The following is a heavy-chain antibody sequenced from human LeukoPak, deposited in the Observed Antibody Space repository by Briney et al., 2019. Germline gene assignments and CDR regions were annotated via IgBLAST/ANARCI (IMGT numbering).Heavy chain of an antibody. CDR1: GGSFSGYY. CDR2: INHSGST. Sequence: SETLSLTCAVYGGSFSGYYWSWIRQPPGKGLEWIGEINHSGSTNYNPSLKSRVTISVDMSKNQFSLKLSSVTAADTAVYYCARVDCSSTSCYDRFFDYWGQGTLVTVSS. J-gene: IGHJ4*02. CDR3: ARVDCSSTSCYDRFFDY. V-gene: IGHV4-34*01. D-gene: IGHD2-2*01.